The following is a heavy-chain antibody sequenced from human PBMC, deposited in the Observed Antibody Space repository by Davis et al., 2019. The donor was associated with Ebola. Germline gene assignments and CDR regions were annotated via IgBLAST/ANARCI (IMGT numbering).Heavy chain of an antibody. Sequence: SQTLSPTCSLSAVSISSYYWSWIRQPPGKGLVWIGYIYYSGNTYYHPSLKSRVTVSVDTSKNQFSLKLTSVTAADTAVYYCARVYYYATSGYAYYFDYWGQGTLVTVSS. J-gene: IGHJ4*02. D-gene: IGHD3-22*01. V-gene: IGHV4-59*06. CDR3: ARVYYYATSGYAYYFDY. CDR2: IYYSGNT. CDR1: AVSISSYY.